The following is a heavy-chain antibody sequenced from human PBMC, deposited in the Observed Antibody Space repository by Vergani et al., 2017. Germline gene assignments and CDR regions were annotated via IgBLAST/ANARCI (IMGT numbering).Heavy chain of an antibody. J-gene: IGHJ3*02. CDR1: GGSFSGYY. CDR3: AGEYSSSRSGAFDI. V-gene: IGHV4-34*01. CDR2: INHSGST. Sequence: QVQLQQWGAGLLKPSETLSLTCAVYGGSFSGYYWSWIRQPPGKGLEWFGEINHSGSTNYNPSLKRRVTISVDTSKNQFSLKLSSVTAADTAVYYCAGEYSSSRSGAFDIWGQGTMVTVSS. D-gene: IGHD6-13*01.